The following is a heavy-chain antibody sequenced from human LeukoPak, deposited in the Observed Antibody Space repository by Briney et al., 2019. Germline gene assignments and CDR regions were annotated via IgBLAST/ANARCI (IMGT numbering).Heavy chain of an antibody. CDR3: ARDRTVEYYYGMDV. CDR2: INTDGSST. D-gene: IGHD6-19*01. V-gene: IGHV3-74*01. CDR1: GFTFSSYW. J-gene: IGHJ6*02. Sequence: GGSLRLSCAASGFTFSSYWMHWVRQAPGKGLVWVSRINTDGSSTSYADSVKGRFTISRDNAKNTLYLQMNSLRAEDTAVYYCARDRTVEYYYGMDVWGQGTTVTVSS.